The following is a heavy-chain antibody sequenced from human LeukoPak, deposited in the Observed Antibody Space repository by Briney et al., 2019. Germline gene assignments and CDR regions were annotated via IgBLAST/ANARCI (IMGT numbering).Heavy chain of an antibody. CDR3: VKDGSDYYYDSRGYYYYYYGMDV. Sequence: GGSLSLSCPAPGFTFSSYAMSWVRQAPGKGLGWVLGISGRDDSTYNADSVKGRFTISRDNSKNTLYLQMNNLRVEDTAVYYCVKDGSDYYYDSRGYYYYYYGMDVWGQGTTVTVSS. CDR2: ISGRDDST. J-gene: IGHJ6*02. V-gene: IGHV3-23*01. CDR1: GFTFSSYA. D-gene: IGHD3-22*01.